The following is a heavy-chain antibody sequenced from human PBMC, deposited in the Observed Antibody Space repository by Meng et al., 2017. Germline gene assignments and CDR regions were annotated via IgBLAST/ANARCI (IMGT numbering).Heavy chain of an antibody. V-gene: IGHV1-69*05. J-gene: IGHJ4*02. CDR3: ARVVPPFRLQLYPDDY. CDR1: GGTFSSYA. CDR2: IIPIFGTA. D-gene: IGHD5-24*01. Sequence: QVPLVQSGAEVKKPGSSVKVSCKASGGTFSSYAISWVRQAPGQGLEWMGGIIPIFGTANYAQKFQGRVTITTDESTSTAYTELSSLRSEDTAVYYCARVVPPFRLQLYPDDYWGQGTLVTVSS.